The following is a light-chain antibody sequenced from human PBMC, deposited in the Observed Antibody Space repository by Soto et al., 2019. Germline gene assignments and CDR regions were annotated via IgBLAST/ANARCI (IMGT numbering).Light chain of an antibody. Sequence: DIQMHKSPLSLSASVGARVTITCRASESITSYLNWYQQKPGKAPKLLIYAASSLHTGVPSRLSGSGFGTDFTLTISSLQPEDFATYFCKETYSSLTVGGGNKVDIK. CDR1: ESITSY. J-gene: IGKJ4*01. CDR2: AAS. V-gene: IGKV1-39*01. CDR3: KETYSSLT.